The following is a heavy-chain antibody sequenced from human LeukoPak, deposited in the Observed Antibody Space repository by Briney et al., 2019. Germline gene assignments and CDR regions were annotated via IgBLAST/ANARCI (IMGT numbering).Heavy chain of an antibody. CDR1: GFTFSSYE. CDR3: ARDRRNYYGSDP. Sequence: GGSLRLSCAASGFTFSSYEMNWVRQAPGKGLEWVSYISSSGSTIYYADSVEGRFTISRDNAKNSLYLQMNSLRAEDTAVYYCARDRRNYYGSDPWGQGTLVTVSS. V-gene: IGHV3-48*03. D-gene: IGHD3-10*01. CDR2: ISSSGSTI. J-gene: IGHJ5*02.